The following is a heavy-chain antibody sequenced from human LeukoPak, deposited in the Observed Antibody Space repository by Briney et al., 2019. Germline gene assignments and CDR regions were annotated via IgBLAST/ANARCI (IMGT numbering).Heavy chain of an antibody. J-gene: IGHJ4*02. CDR1: GGYISIGGYY. D-gene: IGHD1-1*01. CDR3: AVGDSRAGTTRFDY. CDR2: IYYSGRT. V-gene: IGHV4-31*03. Sequence: SETLSLTCSVSGGYISIGGYYWSWIRQHPGKGLEWIEYIYYSGRTYYNPPLKSRFTIPVDTSKNQFSLKLSSVTAADTAVYSCAVGDSRAGTTRFDYWGQGTLVTVSS.